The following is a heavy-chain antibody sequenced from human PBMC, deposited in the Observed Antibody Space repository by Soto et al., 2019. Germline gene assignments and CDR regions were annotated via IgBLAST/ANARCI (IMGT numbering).Heavy chain of an antibody. V-gene: IGHV3-74*01. J-gene: IGHJ4*02. CDR2: INSDGSST. Sequence: GGSLRLSCAASGFTFSSYGMHWVRQAPGKGLVWVSRINSDGSSTSYADSVKGRFTISRDNAKNTLYLQMNSLRAEDTAVYYCARERDYDYIWGSYRPYYFDYWGQGTLVTVSS. CDR3: ARERDYDYIWGSYRPYYFDY. D-gene: IGHD3-16*02. CDR1: GFTFSSYG.